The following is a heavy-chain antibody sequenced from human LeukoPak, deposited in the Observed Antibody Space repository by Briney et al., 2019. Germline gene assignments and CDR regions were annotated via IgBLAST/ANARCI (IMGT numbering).Heavy chain of an antibody. J-gene: IGHJ4*02. CDR2: IYPFDSKT. Sequence: GESLKISCKGSGYSFTNYWIGWVRQMPGKGLEWMGIIYPFDSKTIYSPSFQGQVTMSADKSISTAYLQWSSLKASDTAMYYCARQPNPDFDYWGQGTLVTVSS. V-gene: IGHV5-51*01. CDR1: GYSFTNYW. CDR3: ARQPNPDFDY.